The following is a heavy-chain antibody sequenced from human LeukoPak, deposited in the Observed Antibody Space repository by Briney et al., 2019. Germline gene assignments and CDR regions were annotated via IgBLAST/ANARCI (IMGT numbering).Heavy chain of an antibody. D-gene: IGHD1-20*01. CDR1: GYTFTRYG. J-gene: IGHJ4*02. Sequence: ASVKVSCKASGYTFTRYGISWVRQAPGQGLEWMGWISAYNGNTNYAQKLQGRVTMTTDTSTSTAYMELRSLRSDDTAVYYCARDWYNWNDNPPSKSDYWGQGTLVTVSS. V-gene: IGHV1-18*01. CDR2: ISAYNGNT. CDR3: ARDWYNWNDNPPSKSDY.